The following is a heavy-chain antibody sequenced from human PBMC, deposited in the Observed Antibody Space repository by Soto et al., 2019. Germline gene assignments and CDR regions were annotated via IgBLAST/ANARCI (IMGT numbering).Heavy chain of an antibody. CDR2: ISYDGSNK. Sequence: QVQLVESGGGVVQPGRSLRLSCAASGFTFSRYAMHWVRQAPGKGLEWVAVISYDGSNKYYADSVKGRFTISRDNSKNKLYLQMNSLRAEDTAVYYCARDIPPRDSGWYGYYYYYGMDVWGQGTTVTVSS. CDR1: GFTFSRYA. J-gene: IGHJ6*02. V-gene: IGHV3-30-3*01. D-gene: IGHD6-19*01. CDR3: ARDIPPRDSGWYGYYYYYGMDV.